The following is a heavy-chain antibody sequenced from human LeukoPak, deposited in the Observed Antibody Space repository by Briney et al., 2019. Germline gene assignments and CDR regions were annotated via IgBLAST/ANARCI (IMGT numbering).Heavy chain of an antibody. CDR1: DGSISSYY. V-gene: IGHV4-59*01. CDR3: AGATSIFGVVNGVGAFDI. Sequence: SETLSLTCTVSDGSISSYYWSWIRQPPGKGLEWIGYIYYSGSTNYNPSLKSRVTISVDTSKNQFSLKLRSVTAADTAVYYCAGATSIFGVVNGVGAFDIWGQGTMVTVSS. CDR2: IYYSGST. J-gene: IGHJ3*02. D-gene: IGHD3-3*01.